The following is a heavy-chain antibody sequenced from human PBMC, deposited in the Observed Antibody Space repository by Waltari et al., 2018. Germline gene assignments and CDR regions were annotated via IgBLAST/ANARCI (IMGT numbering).Heavy chain of an antibody. D-gene: IGHD5-18*01. CDR3: ATGHTAMVR. CDR1: GYTLTELS. CDR2: FVPEDGET. J-gene: IGHJ4*02. Sequence: QVQLVQSGAEVKKPGASVKVSCKVSGYTLTELSMHWVRQAPGKGLEGMGGFVPEDGETIYAQKFQGRVTMTEEPATDTAYMELSSLRSEDTAVYYCATGHTAMVRWGQGTLVTVSS. V-gene: IGHV1-24*01.